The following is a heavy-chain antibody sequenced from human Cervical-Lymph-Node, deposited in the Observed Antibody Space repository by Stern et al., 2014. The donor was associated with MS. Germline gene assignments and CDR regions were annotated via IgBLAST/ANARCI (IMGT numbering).Heavy chain of an antibody. Sequence: QVTLRESGPALVKPTQTLTLTCTFSGFSLSTSGMCVSWIRQPPGKALEWLALIDWDDDKYYRTSLKTRLTISKDTSKNQVVLTMTNMDPVDTATYYCARTHYVWGSAYGMDVWGQGTTVTVSS. CDR1: GFSLSTSGMC. J-gene: IGHJ6*02. D-gene: IGHD3-16*01. CDR2: IDWDDDK. CDR3: ARTHYVWGSAYGMDV. V-gene: IGHV2-70*01.